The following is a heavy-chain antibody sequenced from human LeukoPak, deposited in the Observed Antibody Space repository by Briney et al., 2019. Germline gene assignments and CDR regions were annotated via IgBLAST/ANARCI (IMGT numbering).Heavy chain of an antibody. CDR1: GYTFTGYY. CDR2: INPNSGGT. J-gene: IGHJ6*03. V-gene: IGHV1-2*02. Sequence: ASVKVSCKASGYTFTGYYMHWVRQAPGQGLEWMGWINPNSGGTNYAQKFQGRVTMTRDTSISTAYMELSRLRSDDTAVYYCARDHGTLVAAAGTKRGLCYYMDVWGKGTTVTVSS. CDR3: ARDHGTLVAAAGTKRGLCYYMDV. D-gene: IGHD6-13*01.